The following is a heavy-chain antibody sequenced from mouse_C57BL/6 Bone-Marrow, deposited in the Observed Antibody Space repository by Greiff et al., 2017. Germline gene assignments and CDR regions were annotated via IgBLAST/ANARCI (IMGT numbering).Heavy chain of an antibody. CDR2: ISDGGSYT. CDR3: ARGRGGDY. Sequence: EVQLVESGGGLVQPGGSLKLSCAASGFTFSSYAMSWVRQTPEKRLEWVATISDGGSYTYYPDNVKGRFTISRDNAKNNLYLQVGHLKSEDTAMYYCARGRGGDYWGQGTSVTVSS. V-gene: IGHV5-4*01. J-gene: IGHJ4*01. D-gene: IGHD3-3*01. CDR1: GFTFSSYA.